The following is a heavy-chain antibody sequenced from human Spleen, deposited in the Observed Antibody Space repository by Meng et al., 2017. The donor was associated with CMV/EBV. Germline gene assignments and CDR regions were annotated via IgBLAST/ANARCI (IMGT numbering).Heavy chain of an antibody. CDR2: ISYDAGNK. CDR1: GFTFGDYV. CDR3: ARDPDYGDYVDYGMDV. V-gene: IGHV3-30*04. J-gene: IGHJ6*02. D-gene: IGHD4-17*01. Sequence: GESLKISCTASGFTFGDYVMHWVRQAPGKGLEWVALISYDAGNKYYADSVKGRFTISRDNSEDTLYLQMNSLGPEDTALYYCARDPDYGDYVDYGMDVWGQGTTVTVSS.